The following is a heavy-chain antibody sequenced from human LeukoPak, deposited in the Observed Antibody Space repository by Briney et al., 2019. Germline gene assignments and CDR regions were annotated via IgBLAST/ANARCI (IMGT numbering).Heavy chain of an antibody. V-gene: IGHV4-34*01. CDR1: GGSFSGYY. CDR3: ARGLTIFGVDYYYYGMDV. J-gene: IGHJ6*02. Sequence: SETLSLTCAVYGGSFSGYYWSWIRQPPGKGLEWIGEINHSGSTNYNLSLKSRVTISVDTSKNQFSLKLSSVTAADTAVYYCARGLTIFGVDYYYYGMDVWGQGTTVTVSS. CDR2: INHSGST. D-gene: IGHD3-3*01.